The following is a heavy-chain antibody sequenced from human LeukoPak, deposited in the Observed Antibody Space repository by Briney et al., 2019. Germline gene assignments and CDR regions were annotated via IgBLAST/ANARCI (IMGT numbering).Heavy chain of an antibody. CDR2: ISYDGSNK. CDR3: ASLVVVVAAMDY. V-gene: IGHV3-30-3*01. CDR1: GFTFSSYA. J-gene: IGHJ4*02. Sequence: TGGSLRLSCAASGFTFSSYAMHWVRQAPGKGLEWVAVISYDGSNKYYADSVKGRFTISRDNSKNTLYLQMNSLRAEDTAVYYCASLVVVVAAMDYWGQGTLVTVSS. D-gene: IGHD2-15*01.